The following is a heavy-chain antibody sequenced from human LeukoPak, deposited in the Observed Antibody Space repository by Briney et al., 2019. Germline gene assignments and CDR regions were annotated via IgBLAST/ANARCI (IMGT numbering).Heavy chain of an antibody. D-gene: IGHD3-22*01. CDR3: ARDNDTPYYCYGMDV. Sequence: SVKVSCKASGGTFSSYAISWVRQAPGQGLEWMGGIIPIFGTANYAQKFQGRVTITADESTSTAYMELSSLRSEDTAVYYCARDNDTPYYCYGMDVWGQGTTVTVSS. CDR1: GGTFSSYA. J-gene: IGHJ6*02. V-gene: IGHV1-69*13. CDR2: IIPIFGTA.